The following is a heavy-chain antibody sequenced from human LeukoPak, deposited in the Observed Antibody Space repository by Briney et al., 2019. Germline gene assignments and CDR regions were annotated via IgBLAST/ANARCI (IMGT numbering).Heavy chain of an antibody. CDR3: AGVAQVNYAYYFDY. Sequence: GASVKVSCKASGYTFTGYYMHWVRQAPGQGLEWMGWINPNSGGTNYAQKFQGRVTMTRDTSISTAYMELSRLRSDDTAVYYCAGVAQVNYAYYFDYWGQGTLVTVSS. CDR2: INPNSGGT. J-gene: IGHJ4*02. CDR1: GYTFTGYY. D-gene: IGHD1-7*01. V-gene: IGHV1-2*02.